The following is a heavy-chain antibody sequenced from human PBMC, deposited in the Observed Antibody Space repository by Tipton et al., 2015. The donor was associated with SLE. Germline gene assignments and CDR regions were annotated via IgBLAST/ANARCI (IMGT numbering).Heavy chain of an antibody. J-gene: IGHJ4*02. CDR2: IYYSGGT. Sequence: TLSLTCTVSGCSIGSSSYYWGWFRQPQGKGLEWIGCIYYSGGTYYNPSLKSRVTISVDTSKNQFSLKLSSVTAVATAVYYCAIFVWLAFDYWGQGTLVTVSS. D-gene: IGHD6-19*01. CDR1: GCSIGSSSYY. V-gene: IGHV4-39*01. CDR3: AIFVWLAFDY.